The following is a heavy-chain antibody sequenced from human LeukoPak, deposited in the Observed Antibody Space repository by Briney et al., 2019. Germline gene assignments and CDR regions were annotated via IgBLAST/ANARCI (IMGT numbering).Heavy chain of an antibody. Sequence: SETLSLTCAVYGGSFSGYYWSWIRQPPGKGLEWIGEINHSGSTNYNPSLKSRVTISVDTSKNQFSLKLSSVTAADTAVYYCARVYCSGGSCPYSGQGTLVTVSS. V-gene: IGHV4-34*01. CDR3: ARVYCSGGSCPY. CDR2: INHSGST. CDR1: GGSFSGYY. D-gene: IGHD2-15*01. J-gene: IGHJ4*02.